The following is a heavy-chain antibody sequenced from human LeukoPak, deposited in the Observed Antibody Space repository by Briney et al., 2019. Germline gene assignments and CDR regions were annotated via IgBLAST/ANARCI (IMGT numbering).Heavy chain of an antibody. CDR2: IYHSGST. CDR3: AREMGSYNWNDQGDY. J-gene: IGHJ4*02. V-gene: IGHV4-38-2*02. CDR1: GYSISSGYY. D-gene: IGHD1-20*01. Sequence: SETLSLTCTVSGYSISSGYYWGWIRQPPGKGLEWIGSIYHSGSTYYNPSLKSRVTISVDTPKNQFSLKLSSVTAADTAVYYCAREMGSYNWNDQGDYWGQGTLVTVSS.